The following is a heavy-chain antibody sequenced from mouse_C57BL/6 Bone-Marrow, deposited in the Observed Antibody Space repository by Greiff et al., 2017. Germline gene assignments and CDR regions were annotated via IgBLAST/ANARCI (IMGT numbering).Heavy chain of an antibody. CDR2: INPSNGGT. J-gene: IGHJ2*01. CDR1: GYTFTSYW. CDR3: ARKARDYYGSSYPSDY. V-gene: IGHV1-53*01. Sequence: QVQLQQSGTELVKPGASVKLSCKASGYTFTSYWMHWVKQRPGQGLEWIGNINPSNGGTNYNEKFKSKATLTVDKSSSTAYMQLSSLTSEDSAVYYCARKARDYYGSSYPSDYWGQGTTLTVSS. D-gene: IGHD1-1*01.